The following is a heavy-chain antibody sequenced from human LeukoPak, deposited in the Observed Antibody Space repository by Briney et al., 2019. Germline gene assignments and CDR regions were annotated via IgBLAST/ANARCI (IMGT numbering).Heavy chain of an antibody. D-gene: IGHD1-1*01. CDR3: TRLSTLRGVDV. CDR1: GGPMRGYY. V-gene: IGHV4-59*08. J-gene: IGHJ6*02. CDR2: IYYSGST. Sequence: SETLSLTCTVSGGPMRGYYWSWIRQPPGKGLEWIGYIYYSGSTTYNPSLKSRVTISVDTSKNQFSLKMNSVTAADTAVYYCTRLSTLRGVDVWGQGTTVIVSS.